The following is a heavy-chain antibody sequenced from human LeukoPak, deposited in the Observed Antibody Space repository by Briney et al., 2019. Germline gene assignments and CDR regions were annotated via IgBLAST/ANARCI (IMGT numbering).Heavy chain of an antibody. J-gene: IGHJ3*02. D-gene: IGHD2-8*01. CDR3: VRDDQWAFDI. CDR1: GFTFSAFP. V-gene: IGHV3-48*01. CDR2: TKENSASI. Sequence: GGSLRLSCAASGFTFSAFPMNWVRQAPGKGLEWLSHTKENSASIYYADSVRGRFTISRDEAKKSLYLQVSSLRAEDTAIYYCVRDDQWAFDIWGQGTMVTVSP.